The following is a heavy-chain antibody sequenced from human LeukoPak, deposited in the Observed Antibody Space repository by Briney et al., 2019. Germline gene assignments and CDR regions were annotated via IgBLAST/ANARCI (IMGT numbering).Heavy chain of an antibody. Sequence: GGSLRLSCAASGFTFSSYSMNWVRQAPGKGLEWVSYISSSSSTIYYADSVRGRFTISRDNAKNTLYLQMNSLRAEDTAVYYCAKDQGGSPEYFDYWGQGTLVTVSS. CDR2: ISSSSSTI. CDR3: AKDQGGSPEYFDY. CDR1: GFTFSSYS. V-gene: IGHV3-48*01. J-gene: IGHJ4*02. D-gene: IGHD1-26*01.